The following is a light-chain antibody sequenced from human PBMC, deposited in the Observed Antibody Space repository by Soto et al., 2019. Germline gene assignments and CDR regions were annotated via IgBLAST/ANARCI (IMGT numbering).Light chain of an antibody. V-gene: IGKV4-1*01. CDR1: QSVLYSSNYHNY. J-gene: IGKJ3*01. CDR2: WAS. CDR3: QQYYTTPFT. Sequence: DIVMTQSPDSLAVSLGERATIYCKSSQSVLYSSNYHNYLAWYQQKAGQPPKLLIYWASTRQSGVPDRFSGSGSGTDFTLTISSLQAEDVAVYYCQQYYTTPFTFGPGTKVDI.